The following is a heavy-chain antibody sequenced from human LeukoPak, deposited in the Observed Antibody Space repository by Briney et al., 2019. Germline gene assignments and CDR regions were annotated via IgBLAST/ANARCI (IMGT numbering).Heavy chain of an antibody. J-gene: IGHJ4*02. D-gene: IGHD2-2*02. CDR3: ARYCSSTSCYNY. CDR2: ISSSSSYI. Sequence: GGSLRLSCAASGFTFSSYSMNWVRQAPGKGLEWVSSISSSSSYIYYADSVKGRFTISRDNAKDSLYLQMNSLRAEDTAVYYCARYCSSTSCYNYWGQGTLVTVSS. V-gene: IGHV3-21*01. CDR1: GFTFSSYS.